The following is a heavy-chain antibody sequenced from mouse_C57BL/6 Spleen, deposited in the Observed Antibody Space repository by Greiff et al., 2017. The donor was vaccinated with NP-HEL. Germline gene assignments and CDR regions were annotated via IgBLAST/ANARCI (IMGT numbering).Heavy chain of an antibody. D-gene: IGHD2-10*02. CDR3: ARSKGYGNPAWFAY. CDR1: GYTFTSYW. V-gene: IGHV1-69*01. CDR2: IDPSDSYT. J-gene: IGHJ3*01. Sequence: QVQLQQPGAELVMPGASVKLSCKASGYTFTSYWMHWVKQRPGQGLEWIGEIDPSDSYTNYNQKFKGKSTLTVDKSSSTAYMQLSSLTSEDSAVYYCARSKGYGNPAWFAYWGQGTLVTVSA.